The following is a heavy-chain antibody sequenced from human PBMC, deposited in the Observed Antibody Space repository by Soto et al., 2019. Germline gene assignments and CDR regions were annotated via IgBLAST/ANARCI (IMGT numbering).Heavy chain of an antibody. CDR1: GYTFTSYG. D-gene: IGHD6-13*01. J-gene: IGHJ5*02. Sequence: ASVRVSCKASGYTFTSYGIHWVRQAPGQRLEWMGWINAANGDTKYSPKFQGRVTITRDTSASTAYMELSSLRSEDTAVYYCVRRHVSATGIDWFDPWGQGTLVTVSS. CDR2: INAANGDT. CDR3: VRRHVSATGIDWFDP. V-gene: IGHV1-3*01.